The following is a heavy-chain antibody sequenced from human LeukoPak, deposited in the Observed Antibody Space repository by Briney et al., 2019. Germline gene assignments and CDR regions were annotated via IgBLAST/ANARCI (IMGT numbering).Heavy chain of an antibody. V-gene: IGHV3-7*03. D-gene: IGHD3-10*01. J-gene: IGHJ6*03. Sequence: PGGSLRLSCAASGFTFSTYWMAWVRQAPGKGLEWVANIKYDGSEKYYVDSVKGRFTISRDNSKNTLYLQMNSLRAEDTAVYYCARAPGWGGFYYYYYMDVWGKGTTVTVSS. CDR1: GFTFSTYW. CDR3: ARAPGWGGFYYYYYMDV. CDR2: IKYDGSEK.